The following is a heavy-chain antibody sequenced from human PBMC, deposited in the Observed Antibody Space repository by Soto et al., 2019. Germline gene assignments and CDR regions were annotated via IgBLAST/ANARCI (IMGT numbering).Heavy chain of an antibody. V-gene: IGHV4-34*01. CDR1: GGSFSGYY. Sequence: QVQLQQWGAGLLKPSETLSLTCAAYGGSFSGYYWSWIRQPPGKGLEWIGEINHSGSTNYNPSLKSRVTISVDTSKNQFSLKLSSVTAADTAVYYCARGPQAYVRYFDWSHPRPHWFDPWGQGTLVTVSS. J-gene: IGHJ5*02. CDR2: INHSGST. CDR3: ARGPQAYVRYFDWSHPRPHWFDP. D-gene: IGHD3-9*01.